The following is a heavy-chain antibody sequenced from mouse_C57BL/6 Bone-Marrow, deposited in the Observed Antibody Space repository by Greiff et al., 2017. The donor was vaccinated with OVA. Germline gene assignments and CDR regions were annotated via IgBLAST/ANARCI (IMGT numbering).Heavy chain of an antibody. CDR1: GYTFTSYW. D-gene: IGHD2-3*01. V-gene: IGHV1-69*01. Sequence: QVQLKQPGAELVMPGASVKLSCKASGYTFTSYWMHWVKQRPGQGLEWIGEIDPSDSYTNYNQKFKGKSTLTVDKSSSTAYMQLSSLTSEDSAVYYCARDDGYYVPFAYWGQGTLVTVSA. CDR2: IDPSDSYT. J-gene: IGHJ3*01. CDR3: ARDDGYYVPFAY.